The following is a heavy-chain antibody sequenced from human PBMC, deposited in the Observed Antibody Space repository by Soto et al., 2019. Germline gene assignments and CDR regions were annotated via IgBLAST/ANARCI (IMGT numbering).Heavy chain of an antibody. J-gene: IGHJ6*02. CDR1: GYTFTSYD. CDR2: MNPNSGNT. V-gene: IGHV1-8*01. D-gene: IGHD3-10*01. CDR3: ARDGYYGSGSYYYYYGMDV. Sequence: ASVKVSCKVSGYTFTSYDINWVRQATGQGLEWMGWMNPNSGNTGYAQKFQGRVTMTRNTSISTAYMELSSLRSEDTAVYYCARDGYYGSGSYYYYYGMDVWGQGTTVTVSS.